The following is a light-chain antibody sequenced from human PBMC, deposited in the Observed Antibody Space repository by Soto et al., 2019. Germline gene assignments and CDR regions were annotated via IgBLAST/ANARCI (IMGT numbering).Light chain of an antibody. CDR3: LQYYNSPRT. V-gene: IGKV3-20*01. CDR1: RSVNNNY. J-gene: IGKJ4*02. Sequence: TLSLSPGERATLSRRVCRSVNNNYLDWYQQKPGQAPKLVMYGASSRATGVPDRFSGSGSGTDFTLTISRLQPEDFAIYYCLQYYNSPRTFGGGTKVDIK. CDR2: GAS.